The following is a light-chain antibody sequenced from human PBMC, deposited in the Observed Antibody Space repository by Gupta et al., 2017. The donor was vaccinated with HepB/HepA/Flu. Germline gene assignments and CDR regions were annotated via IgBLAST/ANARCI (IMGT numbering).Light chain of an antibody. Sequence: EVVMTTSPLYLPVTLGQSASISCKSSQSLVHTDGYIYVNWFHQWTGTSPRRLIYKVSNRDSGVPDIFSGRGSGTEVTLKISRGEAEYVGFYYCMQGTFRRTFGQGTKVEI. J-gene: IGKJ1*01. V-gene: IGKV2-30*02. CDR2: KVS. CDR1: QSLVHTDGYIY. CDR3: MQGTFRRT.